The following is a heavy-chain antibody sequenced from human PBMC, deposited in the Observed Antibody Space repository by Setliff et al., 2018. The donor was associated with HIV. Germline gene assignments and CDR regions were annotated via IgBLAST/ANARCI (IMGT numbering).Heavy chain of an antibody. CDR1: GGSFSGY. V-gene: IGHV4-34*01. D-gene: IGHD3-10*01. CDR2: INLSRST. Sequence: SETLSLTCAVYGGSFSGYWSWIRQSPGKGLEWLGEINLSRSTDYNPSLKSRVTISVDTSKNQFSLRLSSVTAGDTAVYYCTRRRGPMVRGVDPTPSYYFDYWGQGTLVTVSS. CDR3: TRRRGPMVRGVDPTPSYYFDY. J-gene: IGHJ4*02.